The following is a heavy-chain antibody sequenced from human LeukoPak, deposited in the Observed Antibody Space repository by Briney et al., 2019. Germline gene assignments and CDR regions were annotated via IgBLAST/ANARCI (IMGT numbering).Heavy chain of an antibody. V-gene: IGHV3-53*01. J-gene: IGHJ4*02. D-gene: IGHD1-1*01. CDR2: IYTGGST. CDR1: GITVSSNY. Sequence: GGSLRLSCAASGITVSSNYMTWVRQAPGKGLEWVSVIYTGGSTSYADSVKGRFTISRDNSKNTLYLQMNSLRAEDTAVYYCARGSQLVFDYWGQGTLVTVSS. CDR3: ARGSQLVFDY.